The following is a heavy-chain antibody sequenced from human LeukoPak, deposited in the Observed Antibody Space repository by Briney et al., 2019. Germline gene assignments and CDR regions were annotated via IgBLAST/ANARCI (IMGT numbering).Heavy chain of an antibody. Sequence: GASLQISCRGSGYSFNNYWIGWGRQMPGKGLEWMGVIYPGDSDTRYSPSFQGRINISADTSIDTAYLQWSSLKASDTAMYYCARRSLNYYDSSGYYFDYWGRGTLVTVSS. D-gene: IGHD3-22*01. CDR3: ARRSLNYYDSSGYYFDY. J-gene: IGHJ4*02. CDR2: IYPGDSDT. CDR1: GYSFNNYW. V-gene: IGHV5-51*01.